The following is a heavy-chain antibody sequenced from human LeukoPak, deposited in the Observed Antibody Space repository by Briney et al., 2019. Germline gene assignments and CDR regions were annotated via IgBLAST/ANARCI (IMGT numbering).Heavy chain of an antibody. CDR2: ISGSGGST. V-gene: IGHV3-23*01. CDR1: WFTVSSNY. J-gene: IGHJ4*02. CDR3: AKDSLGVARY. Sequence: GGSLRLSCAASWFTVSSNYLTWVRQAPGKGLEWVSAISGSGGSTYYADSVKGRFTISRDNSKNTLYLQMNSLRAEDTAVYYCAKDSLGVARYWGQGTLVTVSS. D-gene: IGHD6-19*01.